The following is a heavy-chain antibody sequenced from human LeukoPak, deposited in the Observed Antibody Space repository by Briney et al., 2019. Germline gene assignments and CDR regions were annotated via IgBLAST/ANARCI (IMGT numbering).Heavy chain of an antibody. D-gene: IGHD6-19*01. V-gene: IGHV4-59*10. CDR2: IYTSGST. Sequence: SETLSLTCAVYGGSFSGYYSSWIRQPPGKGLEWIGRIYTSGSTNYNPSLKSRVTMSVDTSKNQFSLKLSSVTAADTAVYYCAREMGIAVAGTRWFDPWGQGTLVTVSS. CDR1: GGSFSGYY. CDR3: AREMGIAVAGTRWFDP. J-gene: IGHJ5*02.